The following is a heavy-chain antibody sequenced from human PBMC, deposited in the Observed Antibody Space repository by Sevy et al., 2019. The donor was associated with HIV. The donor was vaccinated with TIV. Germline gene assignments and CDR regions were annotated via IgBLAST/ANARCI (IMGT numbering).Heavy chain of an antibody. Sequence: ASVKVSCKASGYTFTGYYIHWVRQAPGQGLEWMGWIIPSSGGTNYGQKFLGRVTMTRDTSISTAYLELHRPTSDDTAVYYCTRSVYGSGTYLNDHWGQGTLVTVSS. CDR1: GYTFTGYY. V-gene: IGHV1-2*02. J-gene: IGHJ4*02. CDR2: IIPSSGGT. D-gene: IGHD3-10*01. CDR3: TRSVYGSGTYLNDH.